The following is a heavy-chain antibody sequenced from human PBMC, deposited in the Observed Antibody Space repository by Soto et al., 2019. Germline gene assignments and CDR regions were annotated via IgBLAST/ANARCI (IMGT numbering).Heavy chain of an antibody. CDR3: AKDKEILEWLLLYFDY. Sequence: GGSLRLSCAASGFTFSSYAMSWVRQAPGKGLEWVSAISGSGGSTYYADSVKGRFTISRDNSKNTLYLQMNSLRAEDTAVYYCAKDKEILEWLLLYFDYWGQGTLVTVSS. CDR1: GFTFSSYA. D-gene: IGHD3-3*01. V-gene: IGHV3-23*01. CDR2: ISGSGGST. J-gene: IGHJ4*02.